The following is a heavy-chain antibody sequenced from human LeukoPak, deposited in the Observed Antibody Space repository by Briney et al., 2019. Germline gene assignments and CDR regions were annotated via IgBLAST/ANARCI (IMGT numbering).Heavy chain of an antibody. Sequence: ASVKVSCKASGYTFTSYGISWVRQAPGQGLEWMGWISAYNGNTNYAQKLQGRVTMTTDTSTSTAYMELRSLRSDDTAVYYCARDTPCSSTSCYISAVYYYYGMDVWGQGTTVTVSS. CDR2: ISAYNGNT. CDR3: ARDTPCSSTSCYISAVYYYYGMDV. V-gene: IGHV1-18*01. CDR1: GYTFTSYG. J-gene: IGHJ6*02. D-gene: IGHD2-2*02.